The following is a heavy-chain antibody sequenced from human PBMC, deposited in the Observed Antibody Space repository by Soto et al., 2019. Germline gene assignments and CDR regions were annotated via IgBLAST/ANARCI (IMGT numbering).Heavy chain of an antibody. CDR2: IYYSGST. J-gene: IGHJ4*02. Sequence: QVQLQESGPGLVKPSQTLSLTCTVSGGSISSGGYYWSWIRQHPGKGLEWIGYIYYSGSTYYNPSPKSRVTISVDTSKNQFSLKLSSVTAADTAVYYCARPDCSGGSCYLDYWGQGTLVTVSS. D-gene: IGHD2-15*01. V-gene: IGHV4-31*03. CDR3: ARPDCSGGSCYLDY. CDR1: GGSISSGGYY.